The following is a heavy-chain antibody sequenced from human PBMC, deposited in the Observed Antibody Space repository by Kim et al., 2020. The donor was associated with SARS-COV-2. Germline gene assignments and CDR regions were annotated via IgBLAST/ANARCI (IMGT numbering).Heavy chain of an antibody. V-gene: IGHV3-30-3*01. D-gene: IGHD3-10*02. J-gene: IGHJ5*02. CDR3: PSLFGELPGSNWFDP. CDR1: GFTFSSYA. CDR2: ISYDGSNK. Sequence: GGSLRLSCAASGFTFSSYAMHWVRQAPGKGLEWVAVISYDGSNKYYADSVKGRFTISRDNSKNTLYLQMNSLRAEDTAVYYCPSLFGELPGSNWFDPWGQGTLVTVSS.